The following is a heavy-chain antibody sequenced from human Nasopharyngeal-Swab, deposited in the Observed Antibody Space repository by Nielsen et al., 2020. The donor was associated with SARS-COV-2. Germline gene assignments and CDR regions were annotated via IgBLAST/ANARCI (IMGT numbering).Heavy chain of an antibody. J-gene: IGHJ4*02. CDR3: ARWEKGDY. Sequence: WVRQAPGQGLEWMGCVNPGSGFKDYAQNFQGRVTMTWNTSISTAYMEISSLRSEDTAVYYCARWEKGDYWGQGTLVTVSS. CDR2: VNPGSGFK. V-gene: IGHV1-8*01. D-gene: IGHD1-26*01.